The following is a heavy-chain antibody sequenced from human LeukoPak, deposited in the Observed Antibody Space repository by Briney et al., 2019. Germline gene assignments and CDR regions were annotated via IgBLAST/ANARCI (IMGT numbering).Heavy chain of an antibody. V-gene: IGHV3-23*01. CDR2: ITGNGDTI. J-gene: IGHJ3*02. D-gene: IGHD3-10*01. Sequence: PSETLSLTCTVSGGSISSSSYYWGWIRQAPGKGLEWVSLITGNGDTIQYADSVKGRFIISRDNSKNTLVLQMNSLRAEDTAIYYCARSRGSGSSYAFDIWGQGTMVTVSS. CDR1: GGSISSSSYY. CDR3: ARSRGSGSSYAFDI.